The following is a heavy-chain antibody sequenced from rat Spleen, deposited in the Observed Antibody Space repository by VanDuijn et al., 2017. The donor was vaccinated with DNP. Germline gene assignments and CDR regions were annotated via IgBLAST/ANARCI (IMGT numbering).Heavy chain of an antibody. V-gene: IGHV5-58*01. CDR2: INPDGGST. D-gene: IGHD1-6*01. J-gene: IGHJ2*01. CDR3: AKDRYYGSDY. CDR1: GFTFSSYW. Sequence: EVQLVETGGGLVQPGRSLKLSCVASGFTFSSYWMYWIRQAPGKGLEWVASINPDGGSTHYRDSVKGRFTISRDTTEKTVDLQRNSLRAEDTATYYCAKDRYYGSDYWGQGVMVTVSS.